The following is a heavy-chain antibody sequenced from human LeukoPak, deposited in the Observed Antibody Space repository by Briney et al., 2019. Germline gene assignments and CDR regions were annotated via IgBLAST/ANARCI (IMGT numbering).Heavy chain of an antibody. D-gene: IGHD1-20*01. CDR1: GGSFSGYY. Sequence: SETLSLTCAVYGGSFSGYYWSWIRQPPGKGLEWIGEINHSGSTNYNPSLKSRVTISVDTSKNQFSLKLSSVTAADTAVYYCAREKIRRYNYSPNWFDPWGQGTLVTVSS. CDR2: INHSGST. J-gene: IGHJ5*02. CDR3: AREKIRRYNYSPNWFDP. V-gene: IGHV4-34*01.